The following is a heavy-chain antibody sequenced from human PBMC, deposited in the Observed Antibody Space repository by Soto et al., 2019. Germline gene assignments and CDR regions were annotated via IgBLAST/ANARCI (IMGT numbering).Heavy chain of an antibody. Sequence: SDTLSLTCTVSGGSISSGGYYWSWIRQHPGKGLEWIGYIYYSGSTYYNPSLKSRVAISIDTSKNQFSLNLRSVTAADTAVYYCARAGVTEDYYYYYGMDVWGQGTTVTVSS. CDR2: IYYSGST. J-gene: IGHJ6*02. D-gene: IGHD2-21*02. V-gene: IGHV4-31*03. CDR3: ARAGVTEDYYYYYGMDV. CDR1: GGSISSGGYY.